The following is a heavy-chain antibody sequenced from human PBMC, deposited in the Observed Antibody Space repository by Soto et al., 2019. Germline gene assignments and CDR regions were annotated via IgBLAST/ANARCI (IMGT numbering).Heavy chain of an antibody. V-gene: IGHV3-23*01. Sequence: EVQLLDSGGGLVQPGGSLRLSCAASGFTFSSYGMSWVRQAPGKGLEWVAGIPVIGERRYYADSVKGRFTISRDNAKNTLYLQMNSLRVEDAAVYFCAREGDRYGTVCFDSWGQGTTVTVSS. D-gene: IGHD1-1*01. CDR1: GFTFSSYG. J-gene: IGHJ6*02. CDR2: IPVIGERR. CDR3: AREGDRYGTVCFDS.